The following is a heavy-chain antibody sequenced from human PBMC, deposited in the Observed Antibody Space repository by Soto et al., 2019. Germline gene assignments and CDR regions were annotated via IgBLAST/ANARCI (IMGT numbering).Heavy chain of an antibody. V-gene: IGHV4-59*01. CDR1: GGSISSYY. Sequence: QVQLQESGPGLVKPSETLSLTCTVSGGSISSYYWSWIRQPPGKGLEWIGYIYYSGSTNYNPSLNSRVTLSVDTSKNQFAHKLRPVTAADTAVYYCARTPPYCSGGSCYSGYYYYGMDVWGQETTVTVSS. J-gene: IGHJ6*02. CDR2: IYYSGST. D-gene: IGHD2-15*01. CDR3: ARTPPYCSGGSCYSGYYYYGMDV.